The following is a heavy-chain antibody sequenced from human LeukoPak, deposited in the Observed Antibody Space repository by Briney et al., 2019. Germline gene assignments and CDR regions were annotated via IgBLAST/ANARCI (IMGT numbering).Heavy chain of an antibody. CDR3: ARQSSRARGWPDP. CDR2: IYYSGNT. Sequence: SETLSLTCIVSGGSINSFYWSWIRQAPGKGLEWIGNIYYSGNTNYNPSLKSRVTISIDTSKNQFSLKLSSVTAANTAVYYCARQSSRARGWPDPWGQGTLVTVSS. D-gene: IGHD5-24*01. CDR1: GGSINSFY. V-gene: IGHV4-59*08. J-gene: IGHJ5*02.